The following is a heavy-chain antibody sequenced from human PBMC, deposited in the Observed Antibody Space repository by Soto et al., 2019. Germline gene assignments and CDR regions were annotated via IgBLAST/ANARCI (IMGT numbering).Heavy chain of an antibody. CDR1: GFTFSIYA. CDR3: ADLRAAPRYYFDQ. Sequence: GGSLRLSCAASGFTFSIYALTWVRQAPGKGLEWVSGISAGGGSTYYADSVKGRFTISRDNSKNTLYLQMNSLRAEDTAVYYCADLRAAPRYYFDQWGPGTLVTVSS. D-gene: IGHD6-13*01. J-gene: IGHJ4*02. CDR2: ISAGGGST. V-gene: IGHV3-23*01.